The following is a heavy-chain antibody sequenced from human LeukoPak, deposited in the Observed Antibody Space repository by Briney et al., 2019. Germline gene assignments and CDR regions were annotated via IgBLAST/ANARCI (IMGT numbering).Heavy chain of an antibody. CDR1: DGSISTYY. Sequence: SETLSLTCTVSDGSISTYYWSWIRQPPGKGLEWIGYIYYSGSTNYNPSLKSRVTISLDTFKKQFSLKLSSVTAADTAVYYCARKTGIFLFDYWGQGTLVTVSS. CDR2: IYYSGST. V-gene: IGHV4-59*08. D-gene: IGHD3-9*01. CDR3: ARKTGIFLFDY. J-gene: IGHJ4*02.